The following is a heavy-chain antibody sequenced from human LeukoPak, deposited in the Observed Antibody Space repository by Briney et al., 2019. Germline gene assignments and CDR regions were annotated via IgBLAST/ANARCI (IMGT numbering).Heavy chain of an antibody. J-gene: IGHJ4*02. CDR3: ARDDDVYGIDY. CDR2: IKKDGTYR. D-gene: IGHD3-16*01. CDR1: GFTFSGNW. Sequence: PGGSLRLSYVVSGFTFSGNWMHWVRQGPGKGLMCVARIKKDGTYRDYADSVKGRFTISRDNAKNTLFPQMDSLRDEDTAVYYCARDDDVYGIDYWGQGTLVTVSS. V-gene: IGHV3-74*01.